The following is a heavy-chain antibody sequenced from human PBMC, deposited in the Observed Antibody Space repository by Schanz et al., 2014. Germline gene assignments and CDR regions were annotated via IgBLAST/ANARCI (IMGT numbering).Heavy chain of an antibody. CDR1: GYIFGSHG. Sequence: QLMQSGSEVRKPGASVKVSCKASGYIFGSHGMTWVRQAPGQGLERMGGFHHADGDTVYAQTFQGRVAMTADKSTSTVYMEVSGLRSEDTAVYYCAKVDRTRYYAMDVWGQGTTVTVSS. CDR3: AKVDRTRYYAMDV. J-gene: IGHJ6*02. CDR2: FHHADGDT. V-gene: IGHV1-69*10. D-gene: IGHD3-9*01.